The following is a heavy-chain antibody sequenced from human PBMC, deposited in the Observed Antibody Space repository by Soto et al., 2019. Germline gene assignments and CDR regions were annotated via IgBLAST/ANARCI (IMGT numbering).Heavy chain of an antibody. D-gene: IGHD3-9*01. CDR3: ARESHDILTGPPWVWYFDL. CDR1: GGSFSGYY. V-gene: IGHV4-34*01. CDR2: INDRGSI. J-gene: IGHJ2*01. Sequence: QVQLQQWGAGPLRPLETLSLTCGVSGGSFSGYYWAWIRQSPGKGLEWIGEINDRGSINYNPSVKSRVSISVDTSKHQYSLNLRAVTAADTAVYYCARESHDILTGPPWVWYFDLWGRGTLVTVSS.